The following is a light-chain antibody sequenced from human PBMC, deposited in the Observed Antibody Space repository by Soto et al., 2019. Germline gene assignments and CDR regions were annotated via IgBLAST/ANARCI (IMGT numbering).Light chain of an antibody. CDR1: SSNIGSHT. CDR3: AAWDDSLNGVA. Sequence: QSALTQPPSASGTPGQRVTISCSGSSSNIGSHTVNWYQQLPGTAPKLLIYSNNQRPSGVPDRFSGSKSGTSASLAISGLQSEDEADYYCAAWDDSLNGVAFGGGTKVTVL. CDR2: SNN. V-gene: IGLV1-44*01. J-gene: IGLJ2*01.